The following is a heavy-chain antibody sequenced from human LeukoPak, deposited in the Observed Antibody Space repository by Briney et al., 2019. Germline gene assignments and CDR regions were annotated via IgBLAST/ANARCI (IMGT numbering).Heavy chain of an antibody. CDR3: ARSDTYYYDSSGYWGAFDY. CDR1: GYTLTGYY. Sequence: ASVKVSCKASGYTLTGYYIHWVRQAPGQGLEWMGWINPYTGDTNSAQKFQGRVTMTGDTSISTAYMELSSLRSEDTAVYYCARSDTYYYDSSGYWGAFDYWGQGTLVTVSS. V-gene: IGHV1-2*02. D-gene: IGHD3-22*01. J-gene: IGHJ4*02. CDR2: INPYTGDT.